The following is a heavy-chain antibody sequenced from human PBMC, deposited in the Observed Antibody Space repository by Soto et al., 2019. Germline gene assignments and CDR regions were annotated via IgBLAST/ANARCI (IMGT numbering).Heavy chain of an antibody. CDR2: IKPDGSTQ. J-gene: IGHJ4*02. Sequence: GGSLRLSCAASGFTFNTYWMTWVRRPPGKGLEWVANIKPDGSTQNYVDSVKGRFTISRDNAKNSLYLQMNSLRAEDTAIYYCARNPFGDLDYWGQGTLVTVS. V-gene: IGHV3-7*05. CDR3: ARNPFGDLDY. CDR1: GFTFNTYW. D-gene: IGHD2-21*02.